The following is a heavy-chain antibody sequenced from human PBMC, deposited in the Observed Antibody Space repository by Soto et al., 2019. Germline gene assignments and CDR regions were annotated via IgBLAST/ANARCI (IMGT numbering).Heavy chain of an antibody. J-gene: IGHJ6*02. D-gene: IGHD3-3*01. V-gene: IGHV1-69*06. CDR1: GGTFSSYA. Sequence: QVQLVQSGAEVKKPGSSVKVSCKASGGTFSSYAISWVRQAPGQGLEWMGGIIPIFGTANYAQKFQGRVTITADKSTSTAYMERSSLRSEDTAVDYCASPTREWLPPARDYYYGMDVWGQGTTVTVSS. CDR3: ASPTREWLPPARDYYYGMDV. CDR2: IIPIFGTA.